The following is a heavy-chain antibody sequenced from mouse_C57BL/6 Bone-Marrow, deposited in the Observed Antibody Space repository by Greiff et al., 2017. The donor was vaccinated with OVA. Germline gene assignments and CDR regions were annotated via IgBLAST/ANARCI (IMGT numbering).Heavy chain of an antibody. V-gene: IGHV1-9*01. CDR2: ILPGSGST. D-gene: IGHD1-1*01. Sequence: QVQLQQSGAELMKPGASVKLSCKATGYTFTGYWIEWVKQRPGHGLEWIGEILPGSGSTNYNEKFKGKATFTADTSSNTAYMQHSSLTTEDSDIYYCARSRLLRYLYYFDYWGQGTTLTVSS. CDR1: GYTFTGYW. J-gene: IGHJ2*01. CDR3: ARSRLLRYLYYFDY.